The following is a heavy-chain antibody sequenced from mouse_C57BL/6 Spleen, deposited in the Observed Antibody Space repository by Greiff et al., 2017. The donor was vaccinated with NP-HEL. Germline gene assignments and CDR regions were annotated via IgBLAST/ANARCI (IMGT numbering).Heavy chain of an antibody. CDR1: GFTFSDYY. CDR3: ARDYGSGYAMDY. J-gene: IGHJ4*01. V-gene: IGHV5-16*01. CDR2: INYDGSST. Sequence: EVMLVESEGGLVQPGSSMKLSCTASGFTFSDYYMAWVRQVPEKGLEWVANINYDGSSTYYLDSLKSRFIISRDNAKNILYLQMSSLKSEDTATYYCARDYGSGYAMDYWGQGTSVTVSS. D-gene: IGHD1-1*01.